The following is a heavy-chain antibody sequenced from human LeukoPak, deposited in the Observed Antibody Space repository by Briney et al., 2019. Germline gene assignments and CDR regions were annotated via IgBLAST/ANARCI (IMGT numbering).Heavy chain of an antibody. V-gene: IGHV3-23*01. J-gene: IGHJ1*01. CDR3: AKDDDWGRYKH. CDR2: ISGSGGST. Sequence: GGSLRLSCSASGLTFSKYYMNWVRQAPGKGLEWVSGISGSGGSTYYADSVKGRFTISRDNSKNTQSLQMNSLRAEDTAVYYCAKDDDWGRYKHWGQGTLVTVSS. D-gene: IGHD3-16*01. CDR1: GLTFSKYY.